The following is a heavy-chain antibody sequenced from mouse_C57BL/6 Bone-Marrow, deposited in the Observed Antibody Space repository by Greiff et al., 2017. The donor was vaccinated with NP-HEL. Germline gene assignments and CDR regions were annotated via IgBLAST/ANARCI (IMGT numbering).Heavy chain of an antibody. J-gene: IGHJ3*01. CDR3: ARGYLPNLSWFAY. Sequence: VQLQQSGAELVRLGSSVKMSCKTSGYTFTSYGINWVKQRPGQGLEWIGYIYIGNGYTAYNEKFTGKATLTSDTSSSTAYMQLSSLTSEDSAIYFCARGYLPNLSWFAYWGQGTLVTVSA. CDR1: GYTFTSYG. D-gene: IGHD5-1*01. CDR2: IYIGNGYT. V-gene: IGHV1-58*01.